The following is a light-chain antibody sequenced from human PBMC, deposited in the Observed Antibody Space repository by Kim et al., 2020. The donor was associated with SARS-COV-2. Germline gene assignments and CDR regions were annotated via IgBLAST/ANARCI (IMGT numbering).Light chain of an antibody. J-gene: IGKJ1*01. Sequence: VSPGESAPLACRASQSVSSNLAWYQQKPGQAPRLLIYGASTRATGIPARFSGSGSGTEFTLTISSLQSEDFAVYYCQQYNNWTAAFGQGTKVDIK. CDR2: GAS. CDR3: QQYNNWTAA. V-gene: IGKV3-15*01. CDR1: QSVSSN.